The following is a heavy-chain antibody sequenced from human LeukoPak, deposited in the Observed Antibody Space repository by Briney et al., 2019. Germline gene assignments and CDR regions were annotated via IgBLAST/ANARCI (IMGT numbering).Heavy chain of an antibody. CDR2: INPKSGGT. CDR3: ARDRTGALFFDY. CDR1: GYTFTDYF. Sequence: ASVKVSCTASGYTFTDYFMHWVRQAPGQGLEWMGRINPKSGGTNYAQKFQGRVTMTRDTSISTAYMELRGLRSDDTAVYYCARDRTGALFFDYWGQGTLVTVSS. D-gene: IGHD2-8*02. V-gene: IGHV1-2*06. J-gene: IGHJ4*02.